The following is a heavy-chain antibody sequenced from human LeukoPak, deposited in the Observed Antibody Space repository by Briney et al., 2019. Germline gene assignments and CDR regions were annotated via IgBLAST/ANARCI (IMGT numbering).Heavy chain of an antibody. CDR2: IYTSGST. J-gene: IGHJ4*02. Sequence: SETLSLTCTVSGGSISSGSYSWSWIRQPAGKGLEWIGRIYTSGSTNYNPSLKSRVTMSVDTSKNQFSLKLSSVTAADTAVYYCARYYYYDSSGYYGEETYFDYWGQGTLVTVSS. CDR3: ARYYYYDSSGYYGEETYFDY. CDR1: GGSISSGSYS. V-gene: IGHV4-61*02. D-gene: IGHD3-22*01.